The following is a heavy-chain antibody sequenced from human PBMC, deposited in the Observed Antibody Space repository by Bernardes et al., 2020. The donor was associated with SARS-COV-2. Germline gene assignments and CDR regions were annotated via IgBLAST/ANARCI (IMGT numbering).Heavy chain of an antibody. J-gene: IGHJ6*02. V-gene: IGHV3-7*01. CDR2: IKQDGTEK. D-gene: IGHD2-2*01. CDR3: AKIQCSSPSCYDYGMDV. CDR1: GLRFRDFW. Sequence: VGSLIRSCAASGLRFRDFWMNWVRQAPGQGLEWVATIKQDGTEKSYEDSVKGRFTISRDNAKKSLFLQMNSLRVEDTGVYYCAKIQCSSPSCYDYGMDVWGHGTTVTVSS.